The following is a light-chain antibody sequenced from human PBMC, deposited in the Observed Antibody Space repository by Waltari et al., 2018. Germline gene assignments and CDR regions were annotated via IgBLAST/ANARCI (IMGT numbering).Light chain of an antibody. CDR3: SSYASSSTPYV. J-gene: IGLJ1*01. CDR1: SSDVGGYNY. CDR2: EVS. V-gene: IGLV2-14*01. Sequence: QSALTQPASVSGSPGQSITIPGTGTSSDVGGYNYFSWYQPHPGKAPNLMIYEVSNRPSGVSNRFSGSKSGNTASLTISGLQAEDEADYYCSSYASSSTPYVFGTGTKVTVL.